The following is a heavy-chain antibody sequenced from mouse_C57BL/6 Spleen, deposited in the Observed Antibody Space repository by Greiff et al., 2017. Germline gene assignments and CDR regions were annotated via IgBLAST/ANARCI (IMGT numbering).Heavy chain of an antibody. CDR2: INPNNGGT. CDR3: ARALYYDYGGYAMGY. V-gene: IGHV1-18*01. Sequence: EVQLQESGPELVKPGASVKIPCKASGYTFTDYNMDWVKQSHGKSLEWIGDINPNNGGTIYNQKFKGKATLTVDKSSSTAYMELRSLTSEDTAVYYCARALYYDYGGYAMGYWGQGTSVTVSS. CDR1: GYTFTDYN. D-gene: IGHD2-4*01. J-gene: IGHJ4*01.